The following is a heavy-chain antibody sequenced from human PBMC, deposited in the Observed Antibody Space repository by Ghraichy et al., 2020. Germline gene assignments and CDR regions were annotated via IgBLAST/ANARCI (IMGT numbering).Heavy chain of an antibody. CDR2: VHYSGST. V-gene: IGHV4-59*01. CDR1: GGSISSYS. J-gene: IGHJ4*02. D-gene: IGHD2-15*01. Sequence: SETLSLTCIVSGGSISSYSWSWIRQPPGKGLEWIGYVHYSGSTNYNPSLESRVTISVDTSKNQFSLNLRSVTAADTAVYYCTGRICYSGGCYLDYWGLGTLVAVSS. CDR3: TGRICYSGGCYLDY.